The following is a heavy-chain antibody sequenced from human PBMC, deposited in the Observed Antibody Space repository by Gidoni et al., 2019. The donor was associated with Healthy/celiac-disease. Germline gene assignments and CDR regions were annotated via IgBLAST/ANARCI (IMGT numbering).Heavy chain of an antibody. CDR2: ISSSSSTI. V-gene: IGHV3-48*04. J-gene: IGHJ4*02. CDR1: GFTFSSYS. D-gene: IGHD5-18*01. CDR3: ARDGTAMAFDY. Sequence: EVQLVESGGGLVQPGGSLRLSCAASGFTFSSYSMNWVRQAPGKGLEWVSYISSSSSTIYYADSVKGRFIISRDNAKNSLYLQMNSLRAEDTAVYYCARDGTAMAFDYWGQGTLVTVSS.